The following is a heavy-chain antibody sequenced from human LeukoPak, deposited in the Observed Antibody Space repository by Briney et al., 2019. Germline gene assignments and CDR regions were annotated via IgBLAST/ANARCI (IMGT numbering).Heavy chain of an antibody. CDR2: INPNSGGT. D-gene: IGHD2-15*01. Sequence: ASVKVSCKASGYTFTDYYMHWVRQAPGQGLEWMGWINPNSGGTNYAQKFQGRVTMTRDTSISTAYMEVSRLRSDDSAVYYCARDFGGPNCSGGSCYSFYFAYWGQGTLVTVSS. V-gene: IGHV1-2*02. CDR3: ARDFGGPNCSGGSCYSFYFAY. J-gene: IGHJ4*02. CDR1: GYTFTDYY.